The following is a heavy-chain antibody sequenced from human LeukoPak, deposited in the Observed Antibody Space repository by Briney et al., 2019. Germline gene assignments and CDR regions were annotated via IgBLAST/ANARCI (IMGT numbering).Heavy chain of an antibody. CDR3: ARDDSSGYFFDY. V-gene: IGHV3-33*01. CDR1: GFTFSSYG. Sequence: GGSLRLSCAASGFTFSSYGMHWVRQAPVKGLEWVAVIWYDGSNKYYADSVKGRFTISRDNSKNTLYLQMNSLRAEDTAVYYCARDDSSGYFFDYWGQGTLVTVSS. J-gene: IGHJ4*02. CDR2: IWYDGSNK. D-gene: IGHD3-22*01.